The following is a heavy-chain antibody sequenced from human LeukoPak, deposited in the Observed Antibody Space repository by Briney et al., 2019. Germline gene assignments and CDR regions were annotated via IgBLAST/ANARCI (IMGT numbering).Heavy chain of an antibody. V-gene: IGHV1-18*04. CDR2: ISGYTGRT. Sequence: ASVKLSCKASGFGFSGYGINWVRQAPGQRLEWMGWISGYTGRTKYLQKMRGRVTMTTDTSTNTAYMELRSLTSDDTAVYYRARGPGIDVAGVFDYWGQGSLVTVSS. J-gene: IGHJ4*02. D-gene: IGHD6-19*01. CDR1: GFGFSGYG. CDR3: ARGPGIDVAGVFDY.